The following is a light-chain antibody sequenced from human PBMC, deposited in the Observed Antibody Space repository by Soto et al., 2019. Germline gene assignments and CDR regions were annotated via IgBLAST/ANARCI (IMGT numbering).Light chain of an antibody. CDR1: SSNIGADYD. Sequence: QPVLTQPPSVSGAPGQRVTLSCTGSSSNIGADYDVHWYQQLPGTAPKLLIYGNTNRPSGVPDRFSGSKSGTSASLAITGLQAEDEADYYCQSYDSSLTGVVFGGGTKLTVL. V-gene: IGLV1-40*01. CDR3: QSYDSSLTGVV. CDR2: GNT. J-gene: IGLJ2*01.